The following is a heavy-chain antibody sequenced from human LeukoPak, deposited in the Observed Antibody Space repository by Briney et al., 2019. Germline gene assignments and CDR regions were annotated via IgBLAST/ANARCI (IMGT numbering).Heavy chain of an antibody. CDR3: AGTYGSGSYPNY. CDR1: GFTFSNYD. Sequence: GGSLRLSCAASGFTFSNYDMNWVRQAPGKGLEWVSSISSSSSSYIYYADSVKGRFAISRDNAKNSLYLQMYSLRAEDTAVYYCAGTYGSGSYPNYWGQGTLVTVSS. J-gene: IGHJ4*02. CDR2: ISSSSSSYI. V-gene: IGHV3-21*01. D-gene: IGHD3-10*01.